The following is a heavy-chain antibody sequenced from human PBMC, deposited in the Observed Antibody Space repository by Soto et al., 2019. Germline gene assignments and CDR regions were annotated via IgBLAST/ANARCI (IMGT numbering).Heavy chain of an antibody. CDR1: GGPISIGGYY. J-gene: IGHJ4*02. Sequence: QVQLQESGPGLVKPSQTLSLTCTVSGGPISIGGYYWSWIRQHPGKGLEWIGYIYYSGSTYYNPSLKSRGTISVDTSKNQFSLKLSSVSAVVRAVYYCARGVGDTTFDYWGQGTLVTVYS. V-gene: IGHV4-31*03. CDR2: IYYSGST. D-gene: IGHD1-26*01. CDR3: ARGVGDTTFDY.